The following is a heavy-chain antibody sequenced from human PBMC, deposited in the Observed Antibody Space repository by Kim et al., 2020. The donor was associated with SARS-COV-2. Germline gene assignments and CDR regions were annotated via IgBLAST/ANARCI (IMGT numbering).Heavy chain of an antibody. CDR3: ARGGTMVRVYDD. J-gene: IGHJ4*02. CDR2: INHSCST. D-gene: IGHD3-10*01. CDR1: GGSFSGNY. Sequence: SETLSLTCAVYGGSFSGNYWCWIRQPPGQGLERNGEINHSCSTNYNPSLKSRVTISVDASKNQFSLKLNSVTAADTAVYYCARGGTMVRVYDDWGQGTLVTVSS. V-gene: IGHV4-34*01.